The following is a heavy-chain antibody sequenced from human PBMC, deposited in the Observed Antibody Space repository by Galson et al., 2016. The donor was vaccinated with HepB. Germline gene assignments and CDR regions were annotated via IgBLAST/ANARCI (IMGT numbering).Heavy chain of an antibody. CDR3: AKSQMAGTGNVVYFDS. Sequence: SLRLSCAASGFTFSNYAMSWVRQAPGQGLEWVSAISGSGSATFHSDSVKGRFTIFRDNSKNTVSLQMSNLRVGDTAVYYCAKSQMAGTGNVVYFDSWGQGALVTVSS. J-gene: IGHJ4*02. CDR2: ISGSGSAT. D-gene: IGHD6-19*01. V-gene: IGHV3-23*01. CDR1: GFTFSNYA.